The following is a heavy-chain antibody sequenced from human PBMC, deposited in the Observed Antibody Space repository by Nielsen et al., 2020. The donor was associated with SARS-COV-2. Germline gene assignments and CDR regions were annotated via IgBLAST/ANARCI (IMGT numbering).Heavy chain of an antibody. D-gene: IGHD6-6*01. Sequence: SETLSLTCAVYGGSFSGYYWSWIRQPPGKGLEWIGEINHSGSTNYNPSLKSRVTISVDTSKNQFSLKLSSVTAADTAVYYCARGVCIAARPIDYWGQGTLVTVSS. V-gene: IGHV4-34*01. CDR3: ARGVCIAARPIDY. J-gene: IGHJ4*02. CDR2: INHSGST. CDR1: GGSFSGYY.